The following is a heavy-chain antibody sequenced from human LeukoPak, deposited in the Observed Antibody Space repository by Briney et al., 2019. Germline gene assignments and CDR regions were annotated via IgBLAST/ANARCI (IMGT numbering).Heavy chain of an antibody. V-gene: IGHV1-69*05. Sequence: SVKVSCKASGGTFSSYAISWVRQAPGQGLEWMGGIIPIFGTANYAQKFQGRVTITTDESTSTAYMELSSLRSEDTAVYYCVRWTHFDWLLSYGGAFDIWGQGTMVTVSS. CDR1: GGTFSSYA. CDR2: IIPIFGTA. CDR3: VRWTHFDWLLSYGGAFDI. D-gene: IGHD3-9*01. J-gene: IGHJ3*02.